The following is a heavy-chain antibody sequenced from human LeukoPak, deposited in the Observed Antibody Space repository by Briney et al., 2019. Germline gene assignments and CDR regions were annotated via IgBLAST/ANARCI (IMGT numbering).Heavy chain of an antibody. CDR2: ISGSGGST. V-gene: IGHV3-23*01. CDR3: AKPVYYYDSSGYYYFDY. D-gene: IGHD3-22*01. CDR1: GFTFSSYA. Sequence: PGGPLRLSCAASGFTFSSYAMSWVRQAPGKGLEWVSAISGSGGSTYYADSVKGRFTISRDNSKNTLYLRMNSLRAEDTAVYYCAKPVYYYDSSGYYYFDYWGQGTLVTVSS. J-gene: IGHJ4*02.